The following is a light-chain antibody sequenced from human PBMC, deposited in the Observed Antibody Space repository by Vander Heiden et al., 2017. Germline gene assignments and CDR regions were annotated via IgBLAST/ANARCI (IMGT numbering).Light chain of an antibody. V-gene: IGLV3-21*02. CDR1: NIGSKS. CDR3: QVWDSSSDHREGV. Sequence: SYVLTQPPSVSVAPGQTARLTCGGNNIGSKSVHWYQQKPGQAPVLVVYVGSDRPSGIPERFSGSNSGNTATLTISRVEAGDEADYYCQVWDSSSDHREGVFGGGTKLTVL. CDR2: VGS. J-gene: IGLJ2*01.